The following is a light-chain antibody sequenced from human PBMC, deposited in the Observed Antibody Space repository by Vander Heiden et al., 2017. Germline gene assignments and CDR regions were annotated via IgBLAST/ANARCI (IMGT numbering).Light chain of an antibody. CDR3: QQYGSSPWT. J-gene: IGKJ1*01. V-gene: IGKV3-20*01. CDR2: GAS. Sequence: EIVLTQSPGTLSLSPGERATLSCRASQSVSSSYLAWYQQKPGQAPRLLIYGASSRATGIPDRCSGSGSATDFTLTISRLDDEDVAVYYCQQYGSSPWTFGQGTKVEIK. CDR1: QSVSSSY.